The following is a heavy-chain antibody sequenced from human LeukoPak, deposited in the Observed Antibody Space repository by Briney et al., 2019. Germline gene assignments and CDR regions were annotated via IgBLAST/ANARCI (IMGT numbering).Heavy chain of an antibody. V-gene: IGHV3-23*01. J-gene: IGHJ6*02. CDR1: GFTFSSYA. CDR3: AKREMYDILTGYYFGMDV. CDR2: ISGSGGST. Sequence: GGSPRLSCAASGFTFSSYAMSWVRQAPGKGLEWVSAISGSGGSTYYADSVKGRFTISRDNSKNTLYLQMNSLRAEDTAVYYRAKREMYDILTGYYFGMDVWGQGTTVTVSS. D-gene: IGHD3-9*01.